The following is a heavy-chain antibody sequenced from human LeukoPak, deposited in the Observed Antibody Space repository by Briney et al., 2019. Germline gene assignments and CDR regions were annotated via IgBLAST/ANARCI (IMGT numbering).Heavy chain of an antibody. CDR2: ISSNGGST. D-gene: IGHD6-19*01. CDR3: ATRIAVAGTWFDP. Sequence: GGSLRLSCAASGFTFSSYAMHWVRQAPGKGLEYVSAISSNGGSTYYANSVKGRVTISRDNSKNTLYLQMNSLRAEDTAVYYCATRIAVAGTWFDPWGQGTLVTVSS. J-gene: IGHJ5*02. V-gene: IGHV3-64*01. CDR1: GFTFSSYA.